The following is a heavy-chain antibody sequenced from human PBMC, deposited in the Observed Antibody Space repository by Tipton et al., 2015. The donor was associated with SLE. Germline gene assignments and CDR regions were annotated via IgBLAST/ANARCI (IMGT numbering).Heavy chain of an antibody. V-gene: IGHV4-34*01. J-gene: IGHJ4*02. D-gene: IGHD2-15*01. CDR3: ARLVVVVAATGHFDY. Sequence: TLSLTCAVYGGSFSGYYWNWIRQPPGKGLEWIGEINHSGSTNYNPSLKSRVTISVDTSKRQFSLNLSSVTAADTAVYYCARLVVVVAATGHFDYWGQGALVTVSS. CDR1: GGSFSGYY. CDR2: INHSGST.